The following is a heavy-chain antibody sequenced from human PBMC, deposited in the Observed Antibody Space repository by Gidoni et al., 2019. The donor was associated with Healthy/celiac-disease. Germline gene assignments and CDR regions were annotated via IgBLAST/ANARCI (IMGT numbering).Heavy chain of an antibody. D-gene: IGHD1-26*01. CDR3: ARVFSGSYSDFDY. CDR2: IYHSGST. CDR1: GYSISSGYY. J-gene: IGHJ4*02. V-gene: IGHV4-38-2*01. Sequence: QVQLQESGPGLVKPSETLSLTCAVSGYSISSGYYWGWIRQPPGKGLEWIGSIYHSGSTYYNPSLKSRVTISVDTSKNQFSLKLSSVTAADTAVYYCARVFSGSYSDFDYWGQGTLVTVSS.